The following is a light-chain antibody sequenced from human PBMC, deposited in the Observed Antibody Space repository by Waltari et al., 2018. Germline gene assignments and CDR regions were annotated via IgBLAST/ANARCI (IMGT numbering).Light chain of an antibody. CDR2: ETE. J-gene: IGLJ2*01. CDR1: TSNIGNNY. CDR3: GTWDNNLSALV. Sequence: PGQKVTISCSGSTSNIGNNYVSWYQQLPGAAPKVFIYETEKRPSGIPDRFSGSKSGTSASLGITGLQTGDEAAYYCGTWDNNLSALVFGGGTRLTVL. V-gene: IGLV1-51*02.